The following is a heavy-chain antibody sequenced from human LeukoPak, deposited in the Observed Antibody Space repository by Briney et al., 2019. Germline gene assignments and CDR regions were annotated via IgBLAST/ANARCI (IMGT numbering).Heavy chain of an antibody. V-gene: IGHV3-48*01. CDR1: GFTVSAYS. J-gene: IGHJ5*02. CDR3: ARVRRYYDARGYEVFWFDP. D-gene: IGHD3-22*01. CDR2: ISSTSTTI. Sequence: PGGTLRLSCVASGFTVSAYSINWVRQAPGKGLEWVSYISSTSTTIYYADAVKGRFTNSRDNAKNSVYLQMNSLRAEDTAVYYCARVRRYYDARGYEVFWFDPWGQGTLVTVSS.